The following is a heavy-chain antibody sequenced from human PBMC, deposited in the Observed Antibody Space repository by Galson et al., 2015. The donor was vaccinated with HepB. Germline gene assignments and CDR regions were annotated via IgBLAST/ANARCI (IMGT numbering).Heavy chain of an antibody. CDR3: AKIGYYYDSAGYLDAFDV. CDR1: GFTFSSYG. D-gene: IGHD3-22*01. CDR2: VRYDGNNQ. V-gene: IGHV3-30*02. Sequence: SLRLSCAASGFTFSSYGMHWVRQAPGKGLEWVTFVRYDGNNQYYADSVKGRFTISRDNSKNTLYLQMNSLRPEDTAVYYCAKIGYYYDSAGYLDAFDVWGQGTVVTVSS. J-gene: IGHJ3*01.